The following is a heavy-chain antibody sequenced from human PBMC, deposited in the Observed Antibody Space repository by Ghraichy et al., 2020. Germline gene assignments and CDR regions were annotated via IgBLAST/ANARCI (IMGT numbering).Heavy chain of an antibody. J-gene: IGHJ3*02. V-gene: IGHV3-49*03. D-gene: IGHD5-12*01. Sequence: GGSLRLSCTASGFNFGDYVLNWFRQAPGKGLEWVGFIRSEAYGGTTEYAASVKGRFTVSRDDSKNIAYLQMNSLKTEDTAVYFCTRVQHGGYDFGAFDIWGQGTMVTVSS. CDR1: GFNFGDYV. CDR2: IRSEAYGGTT. CDR3: TRVQHGGYDFGAFDI.